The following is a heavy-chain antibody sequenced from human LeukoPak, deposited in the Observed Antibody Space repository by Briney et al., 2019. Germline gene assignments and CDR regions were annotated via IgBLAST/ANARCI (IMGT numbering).Heavy chain of an antibody. CDR1: GYTFTGYY. CDR2: ISPNSGGT. Sequence: ASVKVSCKASGYTFTGYYTHWVRQAPGQGLEWMGWISPNSGGTNYAQKFQGRVTMTRDTSISTAYMELSRLRSDDTAVYYCARMPPNDFWPKTYYFDYWGQGTLVTVSS. J-gene: IGHJ4*02. D-gene: IGHD3-3*01. V-gene: IGHV1-2*02. CDR3: ARMPPNDFWPKTYYFDY.